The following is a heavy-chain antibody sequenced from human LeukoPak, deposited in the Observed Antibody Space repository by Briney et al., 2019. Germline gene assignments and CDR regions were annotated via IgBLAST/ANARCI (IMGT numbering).Heavy chain of an antibody. CDR3: AAPPQDDFWSGYFL. D-gene: IGHD3-3*01. Sequence: ASVKVSCKASGYTFTSYGISWVRQAPGQGLEWMGWINPNSGGTNYAQKFQGRVTMTRDTSISTAYMELSRLRSDDTAVYYCAAPPQDDFWSGYFLWGQGTLVTVSS. CDR2: INPNSGGT. V-gene: IGHV1-2*02. J-gene: IGHJ4*02. CDR1: GYTFTSYG.